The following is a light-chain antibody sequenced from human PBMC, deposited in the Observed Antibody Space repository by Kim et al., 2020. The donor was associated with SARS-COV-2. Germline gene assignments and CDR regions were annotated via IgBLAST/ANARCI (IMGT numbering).Light chain of an antibody. CDR2: QDS. Sequence: VSAGQTASIACSGDKLGDKYACWYRKKPGQSPVLVIYQDSKRPSGIPERFSGANSGNTATLTISGTQAMDEADYYCQAWDSSTAVFGGGTQLTVL. V-gene: IGLV3-1*01. CDR3: QAWDSSTAV. J-gene: IGLJ2*01. CDR1: KLGDKY.